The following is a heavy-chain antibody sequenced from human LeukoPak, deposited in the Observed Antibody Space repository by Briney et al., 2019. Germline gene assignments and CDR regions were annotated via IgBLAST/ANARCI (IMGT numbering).Heavy chain of an antibody. CDR2: ISGSSTTV. V-gene: IGHV3-48*01. Sequence: GGSLRLSCAASGFTFNFYNMNWVRQAPGKGLEWLSYISGSSTTVHYADSVKGRFTVSRDNAKNSLYLQMDSLRAEDTAVYYCARGYHDSSGYPFDYWGQGTLVTVSS. CDR3: ARGYHDSSGYPFDY. J-gene: IGHJ4*02. D-gene: IGHD3-22*01. CDR1: GFTFNFYN.